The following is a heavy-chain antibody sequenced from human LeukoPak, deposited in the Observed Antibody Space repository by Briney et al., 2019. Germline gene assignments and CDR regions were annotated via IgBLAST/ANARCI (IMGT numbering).Heavy chain of an antibody. J-gene: IGHJ4*02. V-gene: IGHV3-30*18. CDR2: ISYDGSNK. CDR3: AKDPKRYCSGGSCYSGPDY. D-gene: IGHD2-15*01. Sequence: GRSLRLSCAASGFTFSSYGMHWVRQAPGKGLEWVAVISYDGSNKYYADSVKGRFTISRDNSKNTLYLQMNSLRAEDTAVYYCAKDPKRYCSGGSCYSGPDYWGQGTLVTVSS. CDR1: GFTFSSYG.